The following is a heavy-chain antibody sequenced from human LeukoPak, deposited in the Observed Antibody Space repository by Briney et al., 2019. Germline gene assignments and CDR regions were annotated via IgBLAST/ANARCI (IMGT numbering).Heavy chain of an antibody. CDR1: GFTFSSYW. D-gene: IGHD1-26*01. J-gene: IGHJ4*02. V-gene: IGHV3-74*01. CDR2: INGDGIST. Sequence: GGSLRLSCAASGFTFSSYWMHWVRQAPGKGLVWVARINGDGISTAYADSVKGRFTISRDNARNTVYLQMISLRGEDTAVYYCARDGWVDYWGQGTLVTVSS. CDR3: ARDGWVDY.